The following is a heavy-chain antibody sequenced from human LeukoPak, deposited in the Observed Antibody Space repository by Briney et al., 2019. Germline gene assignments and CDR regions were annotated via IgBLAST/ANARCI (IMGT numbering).Heavy chain of an antibody. Sequence: PGRSLRLSCGASGFTFSDYSMNWVRQAPGKGLARVASITSAGGYRYYADSVKGRFTISRDNAQNSLFLQMDSLRPEDTAVYFCATSGGFVLPNAITGNWYMDVWGRGTTVTVSS. V-gene: IGHV3-21*06. D-gene: IGHD2-2*01. CDR3: ATSGGFVLPNAITGNWYMDV. CDR1: GFTFSDYS. CDR2: ITSAGGYR. J-gene: IGHJ6*03.